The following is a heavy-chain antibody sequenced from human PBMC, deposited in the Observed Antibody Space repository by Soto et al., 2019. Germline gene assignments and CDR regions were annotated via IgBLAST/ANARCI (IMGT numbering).Heavy chain of an antibody. CDR2: IYYSGST. J-gene: IGHJ6*02. CDR1: GVSISSYY. D-gene: IGHD1-26*01. Sequence: SETLSLTCTVSGVSISSYYWIWIRQPPGKGLEWIGYIYYSGSTNYNPSLKSRVTISVDTSKNQFSLKLSSVTAADTAVYYCARGVGATFRDYYYYGMDVWGQGTTVTVSS. CDR3: ARGVGATFRDYYYYGMDV. V-gene: IGHV4-59*01.